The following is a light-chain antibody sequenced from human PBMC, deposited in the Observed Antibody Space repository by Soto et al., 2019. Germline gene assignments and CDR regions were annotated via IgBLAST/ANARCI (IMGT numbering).Light chain of an antibody. Sequence: IVLTQSPGTLSLSPGERDTLSCRASQSVSSSYLAWYQQKPGQAPRLLIYGASSRATGIPDRFSGSGSGTDFTLTISRLEPEDFEVYYCKQYGSSPYTFGQGTKLEIK. J-gene: IGKJ2*01. CDR1: QSVSSSY. CDR3: KQYGSSPYT. CDR2: GAS. V-gene: IGKV3-20*01.